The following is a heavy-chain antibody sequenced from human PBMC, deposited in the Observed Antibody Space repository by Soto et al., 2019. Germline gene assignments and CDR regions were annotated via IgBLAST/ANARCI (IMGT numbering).Heavy chain of an antibody. Sequence: QVQLVESGGGVVQPGRSLRLSCAASGFTFSSYGMHWVRQAPGKGLEWVAVISYGGSNKYYADSVKGRFTISRDNSKNTLYLEMNTLRVEETTVYYYAKDNCISTGGYRLYNWFDPWGQGTLVTVSS. CDR1: GFTFSSYG. CDR2: ISYGGSNK. CDR3: AKDNCISTGGYRLYNWFDP. J-gene: IGHJ5*02. D-gene: IGHD2-2*01. V-gene: IGHV3-30*18.